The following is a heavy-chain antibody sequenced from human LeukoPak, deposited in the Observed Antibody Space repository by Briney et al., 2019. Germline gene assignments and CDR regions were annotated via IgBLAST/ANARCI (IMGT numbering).Heavy chain of an antibody. CDR1: GFSFSNYG. J-gene: IGHJ4*02. Sequence: PGGSLRLSCAASGFSFSNYGMSWVRQAPGKGLEWVSSISSGGDNTYYADSVRGRFTISRDNSKNTLYLQLNSLRAEDTAVYYCAKSHRGHCSTTTCDDEGDYWGQGTPVTVSS. CDR3: AKSHRGHCSTTTCDDEGDY. V-gene: IGHV3-23*01. CDR2: ISSGGDNT. D-gene: IGHD2-2*01.